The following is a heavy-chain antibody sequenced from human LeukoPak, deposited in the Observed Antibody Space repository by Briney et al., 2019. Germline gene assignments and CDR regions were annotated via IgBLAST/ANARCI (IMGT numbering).Heavy chain of an antibody. D-gene: IGHD6-13*01. V-gene: IGHV1-69*05. CDR1: GGTFSSYA. CDR2: IIPFFGTA. J-gene: IGHJ5*02. CDR3: ARGIAALLDWFDP. Sequence: SVKVSCKASGGTFSSYAISWVRQAPGQGLEWMGGIIPFFGTANYAQKFQGRVTITTDESTSTAYMELSSLRSEDTAVYYCARGIAALLDWFDPWGQGTLVTVSS.